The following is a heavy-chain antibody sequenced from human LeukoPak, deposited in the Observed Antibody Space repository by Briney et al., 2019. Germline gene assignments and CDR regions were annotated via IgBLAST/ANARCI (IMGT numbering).Heavy chain of an antibody. CDR1: GFTFSSYE. CDR2: IYSGGST. D-gene: IGHD2-15*01. CDR3: ARDRLAAATLHWCFYL. J-gene: IGHJ2*01. Sequence: VGSLRLSCAASGFTFSSYEMNWVREAPGEGLGWVSVIYSGGSTYYADSVKSRFTIARDNSKNTLYLQMNSLRAEDTAVYYCARDRLAAATLHWCFYLWGRGNLVTVSS. V-gene: IGHV3-53*01.